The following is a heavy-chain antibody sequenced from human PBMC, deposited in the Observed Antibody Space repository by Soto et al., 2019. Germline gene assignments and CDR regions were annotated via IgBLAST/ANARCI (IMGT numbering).Heavy chain of an antibody. CDR1: GFKFSNYA. V-gene: IGHV3-23*01. J-gene: IGHJ4*02. CDR3: AKYRRAGVTFAFYFDF. Sequence: GGSLRLSCAASGFKFSNYAMSWVRQAPGKGLEWVSLISATGGGTYYADSVKGRLTISRDNSHNTLYLQVHSLTAEDTAVYYCAKYRRAGVTFAFYFDFWGQGAQVTVSS. D-gene: IGHD3-16*02. CDR2: ISATGGGT.